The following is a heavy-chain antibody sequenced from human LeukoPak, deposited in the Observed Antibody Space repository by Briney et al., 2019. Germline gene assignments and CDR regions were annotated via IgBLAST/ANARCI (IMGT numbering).Heavy chain of an antibody. Sequence: GGSLRLSCAASGFTFSSYATSWVRQAPGKGLEWVSAISGSGGSTYYADSVKGRFTISRDNSKNTLYLQMNSLRAEDTAVYYCAKASPGERHYYGMDVWGQGTTVTVSS. CDR2: ISGSGGST. V-gene: IGHV3-23*01. J-gene: IGHJ6*02. D-gene: IGHD7-27*01. CDR1: GFTFSSYA. CDR3: AKASPGERHYYGMDV.